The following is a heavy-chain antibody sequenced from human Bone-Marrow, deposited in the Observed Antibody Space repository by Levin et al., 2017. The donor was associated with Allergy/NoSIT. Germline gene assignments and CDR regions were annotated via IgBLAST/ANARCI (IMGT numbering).Heavy chain of an antibody. CDR1: GFTFDDYA. Sequence: PGGSLRLSCAASGFTFDDYAMHWVRQAPGKGLEWVSGISWNSGSIGYADSVKGRFTISRDNAKNSLYLQMNSLRAEDTALYYCAKASFSSGWYLYYFDYWGQGTLVTVSS. J-gene: IGHJ4*02. D-gene: IGHD6-19*01. V-gene: IGHV3-9*01. CDR2: ISWNSGSI. CDR3: AKASFSSGWYLYYFDY.